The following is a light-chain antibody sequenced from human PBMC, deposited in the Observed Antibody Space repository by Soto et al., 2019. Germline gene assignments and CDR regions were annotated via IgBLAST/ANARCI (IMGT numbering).Light chain of an antibody. Sequence: QSVLTQPASVSGSPGQSITISCTGTSSDVGGFNSVSWYQHHPGEAPKLLISDVSNRPSGVSNRFSGSKSGNTASLTISGLQADDEADYYCSSYTSTRSVLFGGGTKLTVL. V-gene: IGLV2-14*01. CDR1: SSDVGGFNS. CDR2: DVS. J-gene: IGLJ2*01. CDR3: SSYTSTRSVL.